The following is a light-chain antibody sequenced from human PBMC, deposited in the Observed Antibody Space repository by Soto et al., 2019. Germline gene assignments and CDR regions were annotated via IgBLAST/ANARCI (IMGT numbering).Light chain of an antibody. J-gene: IGLJ3*02. CDR2: GNT. CDR1: SSNIGAGYD. CDR3: QSYDSSLSGSKV. V-gene: IGLV1-40*01. Sequence: QSALTQPPSVSGAPGQRVIISCTGSSSNIGAGYDVHWYQQVPGTAPRLLIHGNTNRPSGVPDRFSASKSGTSASLAITGLQAEDEADYYCQSYDSSLSGSKVFGGGTQLTVL.